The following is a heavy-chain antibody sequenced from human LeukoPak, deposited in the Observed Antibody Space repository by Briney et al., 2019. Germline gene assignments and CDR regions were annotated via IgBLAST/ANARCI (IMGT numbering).Heavy chain of an antibody. V-gene: IGHV3-15*01. CDR1: GFTFSDAW. Sequence: LRLSYAASGFTFSDAWMTWVRPAPGKGLEWVGRIKSKRRGGTTHYAAPVKGRVTISTDDSKSTLYLQMNGLKSEDTALYYCTGSPYATNDFWGQGAWVTVSS. J-gene: IGHJ4*02. D-gene: IGHD2-8*01. CDR3: TGSPYATNDF. CDR2: IKSKRRGGTT.